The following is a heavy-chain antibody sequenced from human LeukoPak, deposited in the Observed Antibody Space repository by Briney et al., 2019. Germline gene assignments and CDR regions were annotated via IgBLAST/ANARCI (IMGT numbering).Heavy chain of an antibody. CDR2: IHGGGNT. V-gene: IGHV3-23*01. D-gene: IGHD6-19*01. CDR1: GFTFTTYA. J-gene: IGHJ4*02. Sequence: SGGSLRLSCAASGFTFTTYAMNWVRQAPGKGLEWVSAIHGGGNTYYADSAKGGFTISRDTSKNTLYLQMNSLRVEDTAVYYWSKDREPDSGWNFDYWGQGTLVSVSS. CDR3: SKDREPDSGWNFDY.